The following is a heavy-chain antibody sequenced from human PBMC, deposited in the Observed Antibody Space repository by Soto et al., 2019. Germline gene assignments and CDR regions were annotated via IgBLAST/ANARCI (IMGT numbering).Heavy chain of an antibody. CDR3: ARADVDTAMVTGFDP. D-gene: IGHD5-18*01. V-gene: IGHV4-30-4*01. J-gene: IGHJ5*02. CDR1: GGSISSGDYY. Sequence: TLSLTCTVSGGSISSGDYYWSWIRQPPGKGLEWIGYIYYSGSTYYNPSLKSRVTISVDTSKNQFSLKLSSVTAADTAVYYCARADVDTAMVTGFDPWGQGTLVTVS. CDR2: IYYSGST.